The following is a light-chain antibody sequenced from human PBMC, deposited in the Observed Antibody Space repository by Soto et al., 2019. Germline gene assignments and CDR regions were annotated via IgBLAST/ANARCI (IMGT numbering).Light chain of an antibody. V-gene: IGKV1-5*01. CDR1: ESISTW. J-gene: IGKJ2*03. Sequence: DIQMTQAPSTLSAFVGDRVTITCRATESISTWLAWYQQKPGKPPKVLIYHASSLERGVPSMFSGSGSGTEFPLTITTMQPEDFATYYCQQFNYYPSSFGQGTKLEIK. CDR3: QQFNYYPSS. CDR2: HAS.